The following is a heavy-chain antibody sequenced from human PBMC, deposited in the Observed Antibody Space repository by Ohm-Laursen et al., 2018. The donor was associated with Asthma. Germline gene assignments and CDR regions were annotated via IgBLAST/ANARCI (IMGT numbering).Heavy chain of an antibody. Sequence: GASVKVSCKASGYTFTSYGISWVRQAPGRGLEWMGGIIPILRTANYAQNFRGRVTITADESTSTAYMDLSSLRSEDTAVYYCARGRYDSSDYDLYGLDVWGQGTTVTVSS. D-gene: IGHD3-22*01. CDR1: GYTFTSYG. J-gene: IGHJ6*02. CDR3: ARGRYDSSDYDLYGLDV. V-gene: IGHV1-69*13. CDR2: IIPILRTA.